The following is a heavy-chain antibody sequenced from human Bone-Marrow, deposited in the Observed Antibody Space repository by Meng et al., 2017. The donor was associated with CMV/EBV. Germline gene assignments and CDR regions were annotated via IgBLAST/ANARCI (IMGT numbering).Heavy chain of an antibody. V-gene: IGHV3-48*04. J-gene: IGHJ6*02. D-gene: IGHD3-3*02. CDR1: GFTFSSYA. Sequence: GGSLRLSCAASGFTFSSYAMSWVRQAPGKGLEWVSYISSSGSTIYYADSVKGRFTISRDNAKNSLYLQMNSLRAEDTAVYYCARASFLRGMDVWGQGTTVTVSS. CDR2: ISSSGSTI. CDR3: ARASFLRGMDV.